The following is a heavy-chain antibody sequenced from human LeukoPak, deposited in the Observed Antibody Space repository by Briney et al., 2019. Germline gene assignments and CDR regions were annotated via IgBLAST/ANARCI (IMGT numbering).Heavy chain of an antibody. CDR3: TRESRYDYVWATLDV. J-gene: IGHJ6*04. V-gene: IGHV4-31*03. D-gene: IGHD3-16*01. CDR1: GDSISSGAYY. Sequence: PSETLSLTCTVSGDSISSGAYYWTWIRQNPGNGLEWLGYVYYSGTTYYNPSLKSRITISVDTSKNQFSLKLGSVTAADTAVYYCTRESRYDYVWATLDVWGKGTTVTVSS. CDR2: VYYSGTT.